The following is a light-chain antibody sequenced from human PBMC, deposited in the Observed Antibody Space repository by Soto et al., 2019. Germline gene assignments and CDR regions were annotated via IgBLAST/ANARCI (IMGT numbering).Light chain of an antibody. Sequence: EIVLTQSPGTLSLSPGERATLSCRASQSVSSSYFAWYQQKPGQAPRLLIYGASSRATGIPDRFRGSGSGTDFTLTISRLEPEDLAVYYCHQYDESPWTFGQGTKVEIK. CDR2: GAS. CDR3: HQYDESPWT. J-gene: IGKJ1*01. CDR1: QSVSSSY. V-gene: IGKV3-20*01.